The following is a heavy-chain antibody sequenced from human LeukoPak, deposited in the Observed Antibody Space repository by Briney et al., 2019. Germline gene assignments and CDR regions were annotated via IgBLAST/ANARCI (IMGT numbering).Heavy chain of an antibody. Sequence: ASVKVSCKASGYTLTGYYMHWVRQAPGQGLEWMGWINPNSGGTNYAQKFQGRVTMTRDTSISTAYMELSRLRSDDTAVYYCARDCSGGSCYAYWGQGTLVTVSS. CDR1: GYTLTGYY. D-gene: IGHD2-15*01. CDR2: INPNSGGT. J-gene: IGHJ4*02. CDR3: ARDCSGGSCYAY. V-gene: IGHV1-2*02.